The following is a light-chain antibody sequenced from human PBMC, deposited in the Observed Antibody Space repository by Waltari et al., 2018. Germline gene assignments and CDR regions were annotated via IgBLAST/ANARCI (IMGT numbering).Light chain of an antibody. CDR3: QQSYSTFVT. CDR1: QSISSY. CDR2: AAS. J-gene: IGKJ1*01. Sequence: DIQMTQSPSSLSASVGDRVTITCRASQSISSYLNWYQQKPGKAPKLLIYAASILQSGVPSRFSGSGSGTDFTLTISSLQPEDFATYYCQQSYSTFVTFGQGTKVEIK. V-gene: IGKV1-39*01.